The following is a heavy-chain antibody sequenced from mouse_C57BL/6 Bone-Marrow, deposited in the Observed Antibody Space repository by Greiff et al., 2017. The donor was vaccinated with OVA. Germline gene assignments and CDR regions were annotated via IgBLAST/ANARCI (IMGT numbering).Heavy chain of an antibody. CDR3: ARGSRGYFDY. CDR2: ISSGSSTI. J-gene: IGHJ2*01. D-gene: IGHD1-1*01. CDR1: GFTFSDYG. V-gene: IGHV5-17*01. Sequence: EVQGVESGGGLVKPGGSLKLSCAASGFTFSDYGMHWVRQAPEKGLEWVAYISSGSSTIYYADPVKGRFTISRDNAKNTLFLQMTSLRSEDTAMYYCARGSRGYFDYWGQGTTLTVSS.